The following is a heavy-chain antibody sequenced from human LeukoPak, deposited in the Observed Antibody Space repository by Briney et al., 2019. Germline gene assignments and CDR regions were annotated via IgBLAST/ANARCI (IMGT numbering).Heavy chain of an antibody. J-gene: IGHJ4*02. CDR1: GDSVPSNIAA. Sequence: SQTLSLTCAISGDSVPSNIAAWNWIRQSPSRGLEWLGRTYYRSRWYYDYALSVRSRITINPDTSKNQFSLQLNSVTPEGTAVYYCARDVSWRIDYWGQGTLVTVSS. D-gene: IGHD6-13*01. V-gene: IGHV6-1*01. CDR2: TYYRSRWYY. CDR3: ARDVSWRIDY.